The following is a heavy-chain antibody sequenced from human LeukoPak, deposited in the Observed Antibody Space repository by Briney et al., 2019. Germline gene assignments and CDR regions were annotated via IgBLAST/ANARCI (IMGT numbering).Heavy chain of an antibody. D-gene: IGHD6-13*01. CDR2: ISYDGSNK. Sequence: GGSLRLSCAASGFTFSSYGMHWVRQAPGKGLEWVAVISYDGSNKYYGDSVKGRFTISRDNSKNTLYLQMNSLRAEDTAVYYCAKDHSSSWLDYWGQGTLVTVSS. CDR3: AKDHSSSWLDY. CDR1: GFTFSSYG. V-gene: IGHV3-30*18. J-gene: IGHJ4*02.